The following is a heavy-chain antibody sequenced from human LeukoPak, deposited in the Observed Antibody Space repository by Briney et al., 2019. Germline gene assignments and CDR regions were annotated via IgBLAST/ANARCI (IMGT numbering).Heavy chain of an antibody. CDR2: ISGSGGST. CDR1: GFTFSSYA. Sequence: HPGGSLRLSCAASGFTFSSYAMSWVRQAPGKGLEWVSAISGSGGSTYYADSVKGRFTISRDNSKNTLYLQMNSLRAEDTAVYYCAKDSLAVAGMRGVFDYWGQGTLVTVSS. D-gene: IGHD6-19*01. J-gene: IGHJ4*02. CDR3: AKDSLAVAGMRGVFDY. V-gene: IGHV3-23*01.